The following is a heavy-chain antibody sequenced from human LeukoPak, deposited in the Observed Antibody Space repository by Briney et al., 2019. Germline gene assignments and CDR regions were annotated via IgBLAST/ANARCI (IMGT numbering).Heavy chain of an antibody. CDR2: ISPNGVIT. Sequence: GGSLRLSCAASGFTFSSHGMNWVRQAPGKGLEWVSGISPNGVITYYADSVKGRFTISRDNSKGTVYLQMNSLRPEDTAVYYCAKGWSSIANPGDWFDPWGQGTLVTVSS. D-gene: IGHD6-6*01. J-gene: IGHJ5*02. CDR1: GFTFSSHG. V-gene: IGHV3-23*01. CDR3: AKGWSSIANPGDWFDP.